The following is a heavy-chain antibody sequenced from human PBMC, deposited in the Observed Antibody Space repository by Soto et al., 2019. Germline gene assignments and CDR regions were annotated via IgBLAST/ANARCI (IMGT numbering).Heavy chain of an antibody. J-gene: IGHJ4*02. D-gene: IGHD2-2*01. CDR2: IWYDGSNK. CDR1: GFTFSSYG. Sequence: PGGSLRLSCAASGFTFSSYGMHWVRQAPGKGLEWVAVIWYDGSNKYYADSVKGRFTISRDNSKNTLYLQMNSLRAEDTAVYYCASIGPSSRQNEIDYWGQGTLVTVSS. V-gene: IGHV3-33*01. CDR3: ASIGPSSRQNEIDY.